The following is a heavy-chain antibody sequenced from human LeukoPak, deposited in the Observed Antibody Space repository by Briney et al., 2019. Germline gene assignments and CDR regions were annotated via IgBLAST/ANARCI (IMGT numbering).Heavy chain of an antibody. Sequence: GGSLRLSCAASGFTFSSYAMHWVRQAPGKGLEWVSYISSSSSTIYYADSVKGRFTISRDNAKNSLYLQMNSLRAEDTAVYYCARDDRDGYNWDAFDIWGQGTMVTVSS. V-gene: IGHV3-48*01. J-gene: IGHJ3*02. D-gene: IGHD5-24*01. CDR2: ISSSSSTI. CDR1: GFTFSSYA. CDR3: ARDDRDGYNWDAFDI.